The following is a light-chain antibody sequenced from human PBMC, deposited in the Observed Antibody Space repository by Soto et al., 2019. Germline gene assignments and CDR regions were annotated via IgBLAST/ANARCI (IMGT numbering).Light chain of an antibody. CDR2: GAS. Sequence: EIVMTQSPATLSVSPGESATLSCRASQSVSSNLAWYQQKPGQAPRLIIYGASTRATGIPARFSGSGSGTEFTLTISSLQSEDFAFYYCQQYNNWPPLYTFGQGTKLEIK. J-gene: IGKJ2*01. V-gene: IGKV3-15*01. CDR3: QQYNNWPPLYT. CDR1: QSVSSN.